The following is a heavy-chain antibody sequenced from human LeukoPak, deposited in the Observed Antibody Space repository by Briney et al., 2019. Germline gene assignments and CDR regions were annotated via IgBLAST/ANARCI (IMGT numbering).Heavy chain of an antibody. Sequence: GGSLRLSCAASGFTFSAYWMHWLRQAPGKGLLWVSRINSDGSSTTYADSVKGRFTISRDNAKNTLYLQMNSLRADDTAVYYCARGFGDLYALYWGQGALVTVSS. J-gene: IGHJ4*02. CDR3: ARGFGDLYALY. D-gene: IGHD3-10*01. CDR1: GFTFSAYW. V-gene: IGHV3-74*01. CDR2: INSDGSST.